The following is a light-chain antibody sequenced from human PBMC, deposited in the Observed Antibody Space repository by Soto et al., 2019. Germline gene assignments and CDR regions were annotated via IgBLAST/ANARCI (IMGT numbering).Light chain of an antibody. CDR1: RSVSSTY. CDR2: AAS. J-gene: IGKJ1*01. Sequence: DIVLTQSPGTLSLSPGERATRSCRASRSVSSTYLAWYQQKPGQAPRILIYAASSRATGIPDRFSGSGSGTDFTLSISRLEPEDFAVYYCQQYDTSPRTFGQGTKVDIK. V-gene: IGKV3-20*01. CDR3: QQYDTSPRT.